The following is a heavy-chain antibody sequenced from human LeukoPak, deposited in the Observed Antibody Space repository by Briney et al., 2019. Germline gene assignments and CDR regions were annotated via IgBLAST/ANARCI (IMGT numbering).Heavy chain of an antibody. J-gene: IGHJ5*02. V-gene: IGHV4-31*03. CDR2: IYYSGST. Sequence: RPSETLSLTCTVSGGSISSGGYYWSWIRQHPGKGLEWIGYIYYSGSTYYNPSLKSRVTISVDTSKNQFSLKLSSVTAADTAVYYCARAGYDFWSGYYTGSFQGNWFDPWGQGTLVTVSS. D-gene: IGHD3-3*01. CDR3: ARAGYDFWSGYYTGSFQGNWFDP. CDR1: GGSISSGGYY.